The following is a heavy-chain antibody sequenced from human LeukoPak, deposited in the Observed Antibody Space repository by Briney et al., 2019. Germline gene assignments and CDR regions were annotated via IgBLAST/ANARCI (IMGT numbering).Heavy chain of an antibody. J-gene: IGHJ4*02. CDR3: AKDEQVWVAAAVDY. V-gene: IGHV3-23*01. CDR1: GFTFSSYA. CDR2: ISGSGGST. D-gene: IGHD6-13*01. Sequence: GGSLRLSCAASGFTFSSYAMSWVRQAPGKGLEWVSAISGSGGSTYYADSVKGRFTISRDNSKNTLYLQMNSLRAEDTAVYYCAKDEQVWVAAAVDYWGQGTLGTVSS.